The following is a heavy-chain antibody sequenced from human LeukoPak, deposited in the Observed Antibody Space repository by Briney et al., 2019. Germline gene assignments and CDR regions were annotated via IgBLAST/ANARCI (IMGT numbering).Heavy chain of an antibody. Sequence: GGSLRLSCAASGFTFSSYAMSWVRQAPGKGLEWVSAISGSGGSTYYADSVKGRFTISRDNSKNTLYLQMNSLRAEDTAVYYCAKDVVRGVIITPYYFDYWGQGTTVTVSS. CDR3: AKDVVRGVIITPYYFDY. V-gene: IGHV3-23*01. CDR2: ISGSGGST. D-gene: IGHD3-10*01. J-gene: IGHJ4*03. CDR1: GFTFSSYA.